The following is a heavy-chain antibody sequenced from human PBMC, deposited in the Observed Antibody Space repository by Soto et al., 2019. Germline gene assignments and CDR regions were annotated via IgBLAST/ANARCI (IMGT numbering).Heavy chain of an antibody. CDR3: AKPQSIQDYYYGMDV. CDR2: IIAILGTA. J-gene: IGHJ6*02. Sequence: QVQLVQSGAEVKKPGSSVKVSCKASGGTFSSYAISWVRQAPGQGLEWMGGIIAILGTADYAQKFQGRVTITADESTSTAYMELSSLRSEDTAVYYCAKPQSIQDYYYGMDVWGQGTTVTVSS. CDR1: GGTFSSYA. V-gene: IGHV1-69*12. D-gene: IGHD6-6*01.